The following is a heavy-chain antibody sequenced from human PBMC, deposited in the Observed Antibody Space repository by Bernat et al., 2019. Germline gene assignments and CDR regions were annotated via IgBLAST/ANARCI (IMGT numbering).Heavy chain of an antibody. CDR3: ARTSGWYEDY. D-gene: IGHD6-19*01. V-gene: IGHV4-39*01. CDR2: IYYSGST. CDR1: GGSISSSSYY. Sequence: QLQLQESGPGLVKPSETLSLTCTVSGGSISSSSYYWGWIRQPPGKGLEWIGSIYYSGSTYYNPSLKSRVTISIDTSKNQFSLKLSSVTAADTAVCYCARTSGWYEDYWGQGTLVTVSS. J-gene: IGHJ4*02.